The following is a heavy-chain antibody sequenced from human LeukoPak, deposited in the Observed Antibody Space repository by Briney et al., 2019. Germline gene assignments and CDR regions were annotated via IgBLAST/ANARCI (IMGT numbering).Heavy chain of an antibody. V-gene: IGHV3-30*18. CDR2: ISYDGSNK. D-gene: IGHD6-19*01. J-gene: IGHJ4*02. CDR1: GFTFSSYG. CDR3: AKDPQAAAVAGPDY. Sequence: GGSLRLSCAASGFTFSSYGMHWVRQAPGKGLEWVAVISYDGSNKYYADSVKGRFTISRDNSKNTLYLQMNSLRAEDTAVYYCAKDPQAAAVAGPDYWGQGTLVTVSS.